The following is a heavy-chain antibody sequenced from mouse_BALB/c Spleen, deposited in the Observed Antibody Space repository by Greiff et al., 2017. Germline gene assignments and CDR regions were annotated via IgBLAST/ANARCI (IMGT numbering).Heavy chain of an antibody. CDR3: TRGGLRRGDMDY. CDR1: GYTFTSYY. J-gene: IGHJ4*01. Sequence: QVQLQQSGAELVKPGASVKLSCKASGYTFTSYYMYWVKQRPGQGLEWIGEINPSNGGTNFNEKFKSKATLTVDKSSSTAYMQLSSLTSEDSAVYYCTRGGLRRGDMDYWGQGTSVTVSS. V-gene: IGHV1S81*02. D-gene: IGHD2-4*01. CDR2: INPSNGGT.